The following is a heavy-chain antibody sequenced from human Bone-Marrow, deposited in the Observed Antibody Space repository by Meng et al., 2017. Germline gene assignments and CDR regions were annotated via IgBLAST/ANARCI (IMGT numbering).Heavy chain of an antibody. V-gene: IGHV1-46*01. D-gene: IGHD3-3*01. Sequence: ASVKVSCKASGYTFTSYGISWVRQAPGQGLEWMGIINPSGGSTSYAQKFQGRVTMTRDTSTSTVYMELSSLRSEDTAVYYCARDPSVKDDFWSGYYSGERNWFDPWGQGTLVTVSS. CDR2: INPSGGST. CDR1: GYTFTSYG. CDR3: ARDPSVKDDFWSGYYSGERNWFDP. J-gene: IGHJ5*02.